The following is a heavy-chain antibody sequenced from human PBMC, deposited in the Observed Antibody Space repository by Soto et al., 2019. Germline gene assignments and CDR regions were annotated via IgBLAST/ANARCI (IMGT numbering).Heavy chain of an antibody. D-gene: IGHD3-3*01. J-gene: IGHJ6*02. Sequence: GGSLRLSCAASGFTFSNAWMNWVRQAPGRGLEWVGRIKSKTDGGTTDYAAPVKGRFTISRDDSKNTLYLQMNSLKTEDTAVYYCTTGRSKRKLRFLEWLSNRPPLNYYYYGMDVWGQGTTVTVSS. V-gene: IGHV3-15*07. CDR1: GFTFSNAW. CDR3: TTGRSKRKLRFLEWLSNRPPLNYYYYGMDV. CDR2: IKSKTDGGTT.